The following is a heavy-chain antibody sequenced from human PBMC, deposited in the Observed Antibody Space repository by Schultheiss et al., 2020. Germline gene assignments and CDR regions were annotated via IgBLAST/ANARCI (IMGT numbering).Heavy chain of an antibody. Sequence: GGSLRLSCAASGFTFSSYSMNWVRQAPGKGLEWVSSISSSSSYIYYADSVKGRFTISRDNAKNSLYLQMNSLRAEDTAVYYCARMKIAYSSGWYDYWGQGTLVTVSS. CDR1: GFTFSSYS. CDR3: ARMKIAYSSGWYDY. CDR2: ISSSSSYI. D-gene: IGHD6-19*01. J-gene: IGHJ4*02. V-gene: IGHV3-21*01.